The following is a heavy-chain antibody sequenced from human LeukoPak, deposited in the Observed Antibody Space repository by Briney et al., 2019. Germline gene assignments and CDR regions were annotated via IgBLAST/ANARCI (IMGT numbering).Heavy chain of an antibody. Sequence: PGGSLRLSCVASGFTSSAFCMSWVRRPPGKGLEWVANVKQDGSEKYYVDSVKGRFTISRDNAKNSLYLQMNSLRAEDTAVYYCAREVHEYQLLNNWFDPWGQGTLVTVSS. V-gene: IGHV3-7*01. J-gene: IGHJ5*02. D-gene: IGHD2-2*01. CDR3: AREVHEYQLLNNWFDP. CDR1: GFTSSAFC. CDR2: VKQDGSEK.